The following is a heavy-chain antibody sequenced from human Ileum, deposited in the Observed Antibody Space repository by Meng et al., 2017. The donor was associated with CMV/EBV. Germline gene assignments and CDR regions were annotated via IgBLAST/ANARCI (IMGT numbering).Heavy chain of an antibody. CDR2: ISQSGNTI. Sequence: SCVASGFTFSDYYFSWIRQAPGKGLEWLSYISQSGNTIYYAESVKGRFTISGDNVKSSLYLQMNSLKVGDTAIYYCARRNGYNRGDYWGQGTLVTVSS. V-gene: IGHV3-11*01. D-gene: IGHD5-24*01. J-gene: IGHJ4*02. CDR3: ARRNGYNRGDY. CDR1: GFTFSDYY.